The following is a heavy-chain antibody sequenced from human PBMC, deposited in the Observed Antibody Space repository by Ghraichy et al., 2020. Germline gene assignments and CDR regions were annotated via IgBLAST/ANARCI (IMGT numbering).Heavy chain of an antibody. CDR1: GFTFSSYG. Sequence: GGSLRLSCAASGFTFSSYGMHWVRQAPGKGLEWVAVIWYDGSNKYYADSVKGRFTISRDNSKNTLYLQMNSLRAEDTAVYYCARDMWVLGGTTHGRNYYYYYGMDVWGQGTTVTVSS. J-gene: IGHJ6*02. V-gene: IGHV3-33*01. CDR3: ARDMWVLGGTTHGRNYYYYYGMDV. CDR2: IWYDGSNK. D-gene: IGHD1-1*01.